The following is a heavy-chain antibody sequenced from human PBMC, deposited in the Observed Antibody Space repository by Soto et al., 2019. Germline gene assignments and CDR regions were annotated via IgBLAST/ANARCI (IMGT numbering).Heavy chain of an antibody. CDR3: ARGYSGYGTPYYYYGMDV. Sequence: QVQLVESGGGVVQPGRSLRLSCAASGFTFSSYGMHWVRQAPGKGLEWVAVIWYDGSNKYYADSVKGRFTISRDNSKNTLYLQMNSLRAEDTAVYYCARGYSGYGTPYYYYGMDVWGQGTTVTVSS. D-gene: IGHD5-12*01. CDR2: IWYDGSNK. V-gene: IGHV3-33*01. J-gene: IGHJ6*02. CDR1: GFTFSSYG.